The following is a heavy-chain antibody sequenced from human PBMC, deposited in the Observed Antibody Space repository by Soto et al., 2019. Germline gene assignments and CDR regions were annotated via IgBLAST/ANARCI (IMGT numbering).Heavy chain of an antibody. CDR3: ASINY. V-gene: IGHV3-7*03. Sequence: LRLSCVASGYTFSDYWLNWVRQAPGKGLEWVANINQNGGEKYYVDSVKGRFTISRDNAKNSLFLEMNSLRAEDTARYYCASINYWGQGTVVTVSS. CDR1: GYTFSDYW. CDR2: INQNGGEK. J-gene: IGHJ4*02. D-gene: IGHD1-20*01.